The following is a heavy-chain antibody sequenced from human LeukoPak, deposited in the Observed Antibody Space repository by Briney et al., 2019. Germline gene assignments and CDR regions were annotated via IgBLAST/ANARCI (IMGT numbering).Heavy chain of an antibody. CDR2: IYYSGST. Sequence: SETLSLTCTVSGGSISSSSYYWGWIRQPPGKGLEWIGSIYYSGSTYYNPSLKSRVPISVDTSKNQFSLKLSSVTAADTAVYYCARYSSSPDSQIFDYWGQGTLVTVSS. D-gene: IGHD6-6*01. CDR3: ARYSSSPDSQIFDY. J-gene: IGHJ4*02. CDR1: GGSISSSSYY. V-gene: IGHV4-39*07.